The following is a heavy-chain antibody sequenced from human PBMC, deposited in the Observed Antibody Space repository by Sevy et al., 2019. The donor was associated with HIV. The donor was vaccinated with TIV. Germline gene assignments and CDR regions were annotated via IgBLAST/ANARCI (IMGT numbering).Heavy chain of an antibody. CDR3: RTDVPHTGGSNGLH. D-gene: IGHD2-15*01. CDR1: GLIFRNLW. CDR2: IKSNPDDGTT. Sequence: GGSLRLSCAASGLIFRNLWMNWVRQAPGKGLEWVGRIKSNPDDGTTDYAAPVKGRFTISRDDSKNTLFLQMNSLRTEVTALYYCRTDVPHTGGSNGLHWGQGTLVTVSS. J-gene: IGHJ4*02. V-gene: IGHV3-15*01.